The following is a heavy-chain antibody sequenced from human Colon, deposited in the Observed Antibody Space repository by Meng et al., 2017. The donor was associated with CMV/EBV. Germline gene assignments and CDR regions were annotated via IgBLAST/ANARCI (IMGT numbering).Heavy chain of an antibody. CDR1: GFSFRTQW. V-gene: IGHV3-74*01. J-gene: IGHJ6*02. CDR2: INPDGRYT. Sequence: GESLKISCVASGFSFRTQWMHWVRQGPGKGLVWVARINPDGRYTADADAVRGRFTISRDNAKNTLYLQMPRLGVEDTAVYFCARGMPITLFGVLASHGVDVWGQGTTVTVSS. CDR3: ARGMPITLFGVLASHGVDV. D-gene: IGHD3-10*02.